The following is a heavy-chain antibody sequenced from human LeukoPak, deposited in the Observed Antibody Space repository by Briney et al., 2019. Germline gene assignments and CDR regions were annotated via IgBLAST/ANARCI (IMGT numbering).Heavy chain of an antibody. CDR2: SNAGNGDT. V-gene: IGHV1-3*01. J-gene: IGHJ4*02. D-gene: IGHD3-10*01. Sequence: ASVKVSCKASGYTFTVYPIHWVGQAPGQGLEWMGWSNAGNGDTKYSQKFQGRVTITRDTSASTAYMELSSLRSEDVSVYYCARNMDESGTPGYWGQGTLVTVST. CDR1: GYTFTVYP. CDR3: ARNMDESGTPGY.